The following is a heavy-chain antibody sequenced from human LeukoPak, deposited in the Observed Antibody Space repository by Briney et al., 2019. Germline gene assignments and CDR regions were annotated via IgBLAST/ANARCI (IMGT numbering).Heavy chain of an antibody. D-gene: IGHD2/OR15-2a*01. V-gene: IGHV5-51*01. CDR3: ARLSITTSLRLYYFDY. CDR2: FYPGDSNT. Sequence: GESLKISCKGSGYSFPNYWIGWVRQMPGKGLEWMGIFYPGDSNTRYNPSFQGQVTFSADKSVNTAYLQWSSLRASDTAIYYCARLSITTSLRLYYFDYWGQGTLVTVPS. CDR1: GYSFPNYW. J-gene: IGHJ4*02.